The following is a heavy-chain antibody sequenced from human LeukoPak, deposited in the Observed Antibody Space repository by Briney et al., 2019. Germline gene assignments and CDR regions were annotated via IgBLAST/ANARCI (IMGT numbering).Heavy chain of an antibody. CDR2: IWYDGSNK. CDR3: ARGRQQSIAARSGLDP. J-gene: IGHJ5*02. CDR1: GFTFSSYG. Sequence: PGRSLRLSCAASGFTFSSYGMHWVRQAPGKGLEWVAVIWYDGSNKYYADSVKGRFTISRDNSKNTLYLQMNSLRAEDTAVYYCARGRQQSIAARSGLDPWGQGTLATVSS. D-gene: IGHD6-6*01. V-gene: IGHV3-33*01.